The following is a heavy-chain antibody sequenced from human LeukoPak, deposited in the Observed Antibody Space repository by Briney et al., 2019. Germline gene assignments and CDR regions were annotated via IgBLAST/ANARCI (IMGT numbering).Heavy chain of an antibody. V-gene: IGHV4-34*01. CDR3: ARGKAALLYYYYYYYMDV. Sequence: SSQTLSLTCAVYGASFSGYYWSWIRQPPGKGLEWNGEIKHSVSTNNNPSLKSRFTISVDTPKNQFSLKRTAVTPADTAVYYCARGKAALLYYYYYYYMDVWGKGTTVTVSS. J-gene: IGHJ6*03. CDR2: IKHSVST. D-gene: IGHD6-6*01. CDR1: GASFSGYY.